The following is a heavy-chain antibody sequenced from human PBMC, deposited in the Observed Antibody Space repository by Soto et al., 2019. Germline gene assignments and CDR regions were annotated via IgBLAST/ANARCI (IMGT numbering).Heavy chain of an antibody. CDR2: ISGSGVST. CDR1: GFTFSSYA. Sequence: EVQLLESGGGLVQPGGSLRLSCAASGFTFSSYAMSWVRQAPGKGLEWVAGISGSGVSTYYADSVKGRFTISRDNSKSALYLQMNSLRAEEKDVYYCANDLLRIATRSIDYWGQGTLVTVSS. D-gene: IGHD6-6*01. CDR3: ANDLLRIATRSIDY. J-gene: IGHJ4*02. V-gene: IGHV3-23*01.